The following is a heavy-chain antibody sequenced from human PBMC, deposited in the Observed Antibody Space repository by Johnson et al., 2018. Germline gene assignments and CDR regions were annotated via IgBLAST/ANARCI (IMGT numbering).Heavy chain of an antibody. D-gene: IGHD2-21*01. CDR1: GFSVRDYY. Sequence: QVQLVESGGGLVKPGGSLRLSCTASGFSVRDYYMSWIRQAPGKGLEWASYISSSGTRIYYADSVKGRFTISRDNAKNSLYLQMNSLRAADTAVYYCARDAYCGANCYWYMDVWGKGTTVTVSS. J-gene: IGHJ6*03. CDR2: ISSSGTRI. CDR3: ARDAYCGANCYWYMDV. V-gene: IGHV3-11*04.